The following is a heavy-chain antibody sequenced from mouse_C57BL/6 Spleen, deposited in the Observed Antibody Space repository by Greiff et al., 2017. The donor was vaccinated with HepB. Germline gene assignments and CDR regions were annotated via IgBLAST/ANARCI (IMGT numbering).Heavy chain of an antibody. CDR2: INPNNGGT. J-gene: IGHJ2*01. CDR3: ARLYEGY. D-gene: IGHD2-10*02. Sequence: VQLQQSGPELVKPGASVKISCKASGYTFTDYYMNWVKQSHGKSLEWIGDINPNNGGTSYNQKFKGKATLTVDTSSSTAYMELRSLTSEDSAVYYCARLYEGYWGQGTTLTVSS. CDR1: GYTFTDYY. V-gene: IGHV1-26*01.